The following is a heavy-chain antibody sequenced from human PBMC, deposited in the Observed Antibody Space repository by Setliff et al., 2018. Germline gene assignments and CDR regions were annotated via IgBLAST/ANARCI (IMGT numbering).Heavy chain of an antibody. CDR1: GGSISSHY. CDR2: IYYSGST. V-gene: IGHV4-59*11. J-gene: IGHJ6*03. CDR3: ARDGVSYSNSLPRYYYHYMDV. Sequence: PSETLSLTCTVSGGSISSHYWSWIRQPPGKGLEWIAYIYYSGSTNYNPSLKSRVTISVDTSKNQFSLKLSSMTAADTAVYYCARDGVSYSNSLPRYYYHYMDVWGKGTTVTVSS. D-gene: IGHD4-4*01.